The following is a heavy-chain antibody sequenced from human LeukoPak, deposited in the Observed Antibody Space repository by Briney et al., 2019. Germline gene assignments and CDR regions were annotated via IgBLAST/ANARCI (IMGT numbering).Heavy chain of an antibody. CDR3: ARAIPAITIFGVVNKALDS. CDR2: INPNSVGT. CDR1: GCTFTGYY. Sequence: ASVKVSCKASGCTFTGYYIHWVRQAPGQGLEWMGWINPNSVGTNYAQKFQGRVTMTRDTSISTAYMDLSRLRSDDTAVYYCARAIPAITIFGVVNKALDSWGQGTLVTVSS. V-gene: IGHV1-2*02. J-gene: IGHJ4*02. D-gene: IGHD3-3*01.